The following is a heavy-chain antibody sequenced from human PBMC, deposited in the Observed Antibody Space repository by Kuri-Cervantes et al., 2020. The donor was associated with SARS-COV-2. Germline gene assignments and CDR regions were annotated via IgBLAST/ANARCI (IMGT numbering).Heavy chain of an antibody. Sequence: ASVKVSCKASGYTFTSYGISWVRQAPGQGLEWMGWISANNGNTNYAQKLQGRVTMTTDTSTSTAYMELRSLRSDDTAVYYCARDMGDRLLWFGELLYWGQGTLVTVSS. CDR3: ARDMGDRLLWFGELLY. CDR1: GYTFTSYG. V-gene: IGHV1-18*04. J-gene: IGHJ4*02. D-gene: IGHD3-10*01. CDR2: ISANNGNT.